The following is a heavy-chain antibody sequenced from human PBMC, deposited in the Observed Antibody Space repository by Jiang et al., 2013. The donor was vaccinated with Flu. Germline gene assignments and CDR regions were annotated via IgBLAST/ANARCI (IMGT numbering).Heavy chain of an antibody. CDR2: INGDGSST. V-gene: IGHV3-74*01. J-gene: IGHJ6*02. D-gene: IGHD5-12*01. Sequence: QLVESGGGLVQPGGSLRLSCEVSGFTFSTYWMHWVRQVPGKGLMWVSRINGDGSSTSYADSVKGRFTISRDNAKNTLFLQMNSLRAEDTAVYFCTRGDMVATIVSYYYGMDVWGQGTTVTVSS. CDR1: GFTFSTYW. CDR3: TRGDMVATIVSYYYGMDV.